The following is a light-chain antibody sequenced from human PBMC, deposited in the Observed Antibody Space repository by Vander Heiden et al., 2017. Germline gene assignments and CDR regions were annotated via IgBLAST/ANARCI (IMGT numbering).Light chain of an antibody. CDR2: CNS. V-gene: IGLV1-40*01. J-gene: IGLJ3*02. CDR1: SSNIGAGYD. CDR3: QSYDSSLSGPWV. Sequence: QSVLTQPPSVSGAPGQSVTISCTGSSSNIGAGYDVHWYQQLPGTAPKLLIYCNSNRPSGVPDRFSGSKSGTSASLAITGLQAEDEADYYCQSYDSSLSGPWVFGGGTKLTVL.